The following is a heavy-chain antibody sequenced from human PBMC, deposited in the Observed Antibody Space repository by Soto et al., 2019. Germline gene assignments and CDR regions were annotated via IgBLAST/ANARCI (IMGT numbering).Heavy chain of an antibody. CDR1: GGSIRSYY. D-gene: IGHD5-18*01. CDR3: ARGAADTAMVDS. V-gene: IGHV4-59*01. J-gene: IGHJ4*02. Sequence: SETLSLTCTVSGGSIRSYYWTWIRQPPGKGLEWLGYIFFSGSTFYNPSLKSRVTISIHTSKSQFSLQLTSVTAADTAVYYCARGAADTAMVDSWGQGTLVTVSS. CDR2: IFFSGST.